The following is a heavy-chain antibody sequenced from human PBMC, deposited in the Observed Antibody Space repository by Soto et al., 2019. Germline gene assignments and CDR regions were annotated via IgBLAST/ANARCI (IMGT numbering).Heavy chain of an antibody. CDR1: GGSFRGYY. J-gene: IGHJ4*02. CDR2: INHSGST. CDR3: ARGAARGPFH. D-gene: IGHD6-6*01. Sequence: LSLTCAVYGGSFRGYYWSWIRQPPGKGLEWIGEINHSGSTNYNPSLKSRVTISVDTSKNQFSLKLSSVTAADTAVYYCARGAARGPFHWGQGTLVTVSS. V-gene: IGHV4-34*01.